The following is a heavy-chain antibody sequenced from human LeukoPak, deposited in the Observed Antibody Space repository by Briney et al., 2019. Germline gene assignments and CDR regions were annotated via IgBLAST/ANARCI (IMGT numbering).Heavy chain of an antibody. Sequence: PSETLSLTCAVYGGSFSGCYWSWIRQPPGKGLEWIGEINHSGSTNYNPSLKSRVTISVDTSKNQFSLKLSSVTAADTAVYYCARAFSSGYDYPYYYYYYMDVWGKGTTVTVSS. V-gene: IGHV4-34*01. CDR1: GGSFSGCY. D-gene: IGHD5-12*01. J-gene: IGHJ6*03. CDR2: INHSGST. CDR3: ARAFSSGYDYPYYYYYYMDV.